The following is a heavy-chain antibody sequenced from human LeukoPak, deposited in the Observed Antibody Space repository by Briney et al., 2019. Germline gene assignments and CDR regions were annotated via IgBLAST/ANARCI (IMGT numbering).Heavy chain of an antibody. D-gene: IGHD6-19*01. CDR2: ISSSSSYI. CDR3: AKGHLAVASYYYGMDV. Sequence: PGGSLRLSCAASGFTFSSYSMNWVRQAPGKGLEWVSSISSSSSYIYYADSVKGRFTISRDNAKNSLYLQMNSLRAEDTAVYYCAKGHLAVASYYYGMDVWGQGTTVTVSS. J-gene: IGHJ6*02. CDR1: GFTFSSYS. V-gene: IGHV3-21*01.